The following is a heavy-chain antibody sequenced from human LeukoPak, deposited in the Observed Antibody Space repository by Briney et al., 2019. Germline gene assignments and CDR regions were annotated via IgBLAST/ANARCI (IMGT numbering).Heavy chain of an antibody. Sequence: PGGSLRLSCTASAFTFGDYAMNWVRQAPGNGLEWVGFVRGKPYGATTEYAASVKGRFTISRDDSKSIAYLQMNSLKTEDTAVYYCTRAQTEVGAKYYFGYWGQGTLVTVSS. V-gene: IGHV3-49*04. CDR1: AFTFGDYA. CDR3: TRAQTEVGAKYYFGY. J-gene: IGHJ4*02. CDR2: VRGKPYGATT. D-gene: IGHD1-26*01.